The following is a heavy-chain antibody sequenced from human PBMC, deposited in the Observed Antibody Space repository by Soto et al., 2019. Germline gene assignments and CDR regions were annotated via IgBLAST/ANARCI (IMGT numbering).Heavy chain of an antibody. Sequence: QVQLVQSGAEVKKPGASVKVSCKASGYTFTSYGISWVRQAPGQGLEWMGCISAYNGNTNYAQKLQDRVTMTTDTSTSTAYSELRSLRSDDTAVYSCARAACRGGSCYSFWGQGTLVTVSS. CDR3: ARAACRGGSCYSF. J-gene: IGHJ4*02. D-gene: IGHD2-15*01. CDR1: GYTFTSYG. CDR2: ISAYNGNT. V-gene: IGHV1-18*01.